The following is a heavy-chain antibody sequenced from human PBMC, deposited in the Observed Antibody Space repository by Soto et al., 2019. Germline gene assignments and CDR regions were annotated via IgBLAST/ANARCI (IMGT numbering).Heavy chain of an antibody. CDR3: ARVGYGGNSKDSSYI. D-gene: IGHD4-17*01. V-gene: IGHV5-51*01. CDR1: GYTFTTYW. Sequence: GESLKISCKGSGYTFTTYWVGWVRRMPGKGLEWMGIIYPGDSDTRYSPSFQGQVTISADKSISTAHLQWSSLKASDTAMYYCARVGYGGNSKDSSYIWGPGTMVTV. J-gene: IGHJ3*02. CDR2: IYPGDSDT.